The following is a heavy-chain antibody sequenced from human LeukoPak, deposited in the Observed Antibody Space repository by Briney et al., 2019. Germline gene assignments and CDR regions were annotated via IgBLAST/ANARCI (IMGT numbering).Heavy chain of an antibody. CDR2: TYYSGTT. CDR1: GGSISSSPYY. J-gene: IGHJ4*02. CDR3: ARGGRIAVAGTFPY. Sequence: SETLSLTCTVSGGSISSSPYYWGWIRQPPGKGLEWIGSTYYSGTTHYSPSLESRVTISVDTSKNQFSLKLASVTAADTAVYYCARGGRIAVAGTFPYWGQGTLVTVSS. V-gene: IGHV4-39*07. D-gene: IGHD6-19*01.